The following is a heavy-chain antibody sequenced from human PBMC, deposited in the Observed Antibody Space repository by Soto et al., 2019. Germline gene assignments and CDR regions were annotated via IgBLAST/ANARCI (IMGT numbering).Heavy chain of an antibody. J-gene: IGHJ4*02. CDR1: GGSISSYF. CDR3: ARDPGYCTNGVCPIFDF. CDR2: FYHSGTT. D-gene: IGHD2-8*01. Sequence: SETLSLTCTVSGGSISSYFWSWVRQPPGKGLEWVVHFYHSGTTNYSPALKSRVTISIDQAKNQFSLRLNSVTAADTAVYFCARDPGYCTNGVCPIFDFWGQGIPVNVSS. V-gene: IGHV4-59*01.